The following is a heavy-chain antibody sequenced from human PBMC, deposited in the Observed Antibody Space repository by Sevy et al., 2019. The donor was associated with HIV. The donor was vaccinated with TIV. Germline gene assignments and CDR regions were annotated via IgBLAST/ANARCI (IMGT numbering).Heavy chain of an antibody. D-gene: IGHD3-16*01. CDR2: ISRRSTTI. J-gene: IGHJ4*02. Sequence: GGSLRLSCAASGFPFSNYNMNWVRQTPGRGLEWVSYISRRSTTIYYADSVKGRFTISRDNDQSSLYLQMNALRDEDMAVYYCARETPISAYIDFWGQGTLVTVSS. V-gene: IGHV3-48*02. CDR3: ARETPISAYIDF. CDR1: GFPFSNYN.